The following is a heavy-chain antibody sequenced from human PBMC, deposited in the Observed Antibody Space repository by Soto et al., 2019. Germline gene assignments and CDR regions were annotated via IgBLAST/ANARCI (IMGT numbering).Heavy chain of an antibody. CDR2: MNPNSGNT. CDR3: ARRLGTGTTIFDY. J-gene: IGHJ4*02. Sequence: ASVKVSCKASGYTFTSYDINWVRQATGQGLEWMGWMNPNSGNTCYAQKFQGRVTMTRNTSIRKAYMELSSLRSEDTAVYYCARRLGTGTTIFDYWGQGTLVTVYS. D-gene: IGHD1-7*01. CDR1: GYTFTSYD. V-gene: IGHV1-8*01.